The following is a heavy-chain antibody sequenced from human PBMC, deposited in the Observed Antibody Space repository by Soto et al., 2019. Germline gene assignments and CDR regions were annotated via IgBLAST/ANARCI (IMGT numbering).Heavy chain of an antibody. V-gene: IGHV3-64D*06. J-gene: IGHJ4*02. CDR2: ISTNGGST. CDR3: VKGEYYYDSSGYYPFDY. Sequence: PGGSLRLSCSASGFTFSSCAMHWVRQAPGKGLEYVSSISTNGGSTHYADSVKGRFTISRDNSKNTQYLQMSSLRADDTAVYYCVKGEYYYDSSGYYPFDYWGQGTLVTVSS. CDR1: GFTFSSCA. D-gene: IGHD3-22*01.